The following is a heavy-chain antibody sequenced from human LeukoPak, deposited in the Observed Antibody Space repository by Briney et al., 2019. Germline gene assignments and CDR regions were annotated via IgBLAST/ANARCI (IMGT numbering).Heavy chain of an antibody. CDR3: ARASSGGSSNYYYGMDV. V-gene: IGHV4-61*01. Sequence: SETLSLTCIVSGGSVSSGSYYWGWIRQPPGKGLEWIGYIYYSGSTNYNPSLKSRVTISVDTSKNQFSLKLSSVTAADTAVYYCARASSGGSSNYYYGMDVWGQGTTVTVSS. CDR2: IYYSGST. CDR1: GGSVSSGSYY. D-gene: IGHD2-15*01. J-gene: IGHJ6*02.